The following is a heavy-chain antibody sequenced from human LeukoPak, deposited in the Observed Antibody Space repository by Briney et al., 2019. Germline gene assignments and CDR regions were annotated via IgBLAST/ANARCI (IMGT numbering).Heavy chain of an antibody. V-gene: IGHV4-30-4*01. CDR1: GTSISSDTYY. D-gene: IGHD1/OR15-1a*01. J-gene: IGHJ4*02. Sequence: SETLSLTCTVSGTSISSDTYYWNWVRQAPGRGLEWIGCIYDSGTTYYNPSLESRITMAMDTSKNQFSLKLTSLTAPDTAVYYCAAGAFTRGEHDFWGQGTLVTVFS. CDR2: IYDSGTT. CDR3: AAGAFTRGEHDF.